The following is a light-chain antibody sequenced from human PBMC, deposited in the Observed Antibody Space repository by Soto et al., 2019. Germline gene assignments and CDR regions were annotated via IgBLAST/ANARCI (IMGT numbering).Light chain of an antibody. V-gene: IGLV1-40*01. J-gene: IGLJ2*01. CDR1: SSNIGAGYD. CDR3: QSYDSSLSGLV. CDR2: GNN. Sequence: QSVLTQPPSVSGAPGQRVTISCTGSSSNIGAGYDVHWYQQLPGTAPKLLIYGNNHRPSGVPDRFSGSKSGTSASLAITGLQAEDGGDYFWQSYDSSLSGLVFGGGTKLTVL.